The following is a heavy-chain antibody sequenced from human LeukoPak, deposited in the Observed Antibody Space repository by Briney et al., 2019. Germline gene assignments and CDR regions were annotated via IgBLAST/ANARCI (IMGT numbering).Heavy chain of an antibody. CDR2: ISGSGEST. CDR1: GFTFNTYA. CDR3: VGCIVATINFDY. D-gene: IGHD5-12*01. J-gene: IGHJ4*02. Sequence: GGSLRLSCAASGFTFNTYAMNWVRQAPGKGLEWVSGISGSGESTYYADSVKGRFTISRDNSKNTLYLQMNSLRAEDTAVYYCVGCIVATINFDYWGQGTLVTVSS. V-gene: IGHV3-23*01.